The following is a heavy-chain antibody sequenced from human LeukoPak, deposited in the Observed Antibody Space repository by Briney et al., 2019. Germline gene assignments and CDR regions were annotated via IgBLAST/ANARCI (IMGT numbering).Heavy chain of an antibody. CDR3: ARDSELTY. D-gene: IGHD1-26*01. Sequence: GGSLRLSCAVSGFTFSTYSMNWVRQAPGKGLEWVSYISSSSSSIYYADSAKGRFTISRDNAKSSLYLQMNGLRAEDTAVYYCARDSELTYWGQGTLVTVSS. CDR2: ISSSSSSI. J-gene: IGHJ4*02. V-gene: IGHV3-48*04. CDR1: GFTFSTYS.